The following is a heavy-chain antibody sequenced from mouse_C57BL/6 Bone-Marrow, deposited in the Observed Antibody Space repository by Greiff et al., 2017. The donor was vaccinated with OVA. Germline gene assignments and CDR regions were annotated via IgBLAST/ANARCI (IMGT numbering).Heavy chain of an antibody. D-gene: IGHD1-1*01. Sequence: EVKLEESGGDLVKPGGSLKLSCAASGFTFSSYGMSWVRQTPDKRLEWVATISSGGSYTYYPDSVKGRFTISRDNAKNTLYLQMSSLKSEDTAMYYCARPVVANAMDYWGQGTSVTVSS. CDR2: ISSGGSYT. J-gene: IGHJ4*01. CDR3: ARPVVANAMDY. CDR1: GFTFSSYG. V-gene: IGHV5-6*02.